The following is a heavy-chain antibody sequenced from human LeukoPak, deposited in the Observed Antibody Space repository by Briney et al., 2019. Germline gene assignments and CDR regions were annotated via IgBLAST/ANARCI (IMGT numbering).Heavy chain of an antibody. J-gene: IGHJ6*03. Sequence: SVKVSCKASGGTFSSYAISWVRQAPGQGLEWMGGIIPIFGTANYAQKFQGRVTITADESTSTAYMELSSLRSEDTAVYYCARGELEYQLLSYYYYYMDVWGKGTTVTISS. CDR2: IIPIFGTA. V-gene: IGHV1-69*13. CDR3: ARGELEYQLLSYYYYYMDV. D-gene: IGHD2-2*01. CDR1: GGTFSSYA.